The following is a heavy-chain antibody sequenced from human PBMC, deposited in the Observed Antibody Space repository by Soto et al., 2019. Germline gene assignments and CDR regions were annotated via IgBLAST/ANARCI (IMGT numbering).Heavy chain of an antibody. CDR2: IYYSGST. CDR1: GGSISSGGYS. Sequence: SETLSLTCTVSGGSISSGGYSWSWIRQHPGKGLEWIGYIYYSGSTYYNPSLKSRVTISVDTSKNQFSLKLSSVTAADTAVYYCARNPDTAMAHDPSFFDYWGQGTLVSVSS. V-gene: IGHV4-31*03. J-gene: IGHJ4*02. CDR3: ARNPDTAMAHDPSFFDY. D-gene: IGHD5-18*01.